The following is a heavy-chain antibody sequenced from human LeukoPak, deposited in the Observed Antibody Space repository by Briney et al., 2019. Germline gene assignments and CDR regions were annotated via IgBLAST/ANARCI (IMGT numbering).Heavy chain of an antibody. Sequence: ASVKVSCKASGYTFTSYDINWVRQATGQGLEWMGWINPNTADTNYAQKFQGRVTMTRDTSISTAYMELRRLTYDDTAVYYCARGPLEYCSGGSCYSGRNWLDPWGQGTRVTASS. V-gene: IGHV1-2*02. CDR3: ARGPLEYCSGGSCYSGRNWLDP. CDR2: INPNTADT. J-gene: IGHJ5*02. D-gene: IGHD2-15*01. CDR1: GYTFTSYD.